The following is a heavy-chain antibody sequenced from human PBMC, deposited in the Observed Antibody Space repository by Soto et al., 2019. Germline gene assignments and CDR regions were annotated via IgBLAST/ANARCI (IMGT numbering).Heavy chain of an antibody. CDR3: AKDIGSESSSFDY. J-gene: IGHJ4*02. Sequence: EVQLVESGGGLVQPGRSLRLACAASGFTFDDYAMHWVRQAPGKGLEWVSGISWNSGSIGYADSVKGRFTISRDNAKNSLYLQMNSLRAEDTDLYYCAKDIGSESSSFDYWGQGTLVTVSS. D-gene: IGHD6-6*01. CDR2: ISWNSGSI. CDR1: GFTFDDYA. V-gene: IGHV3-9*01.